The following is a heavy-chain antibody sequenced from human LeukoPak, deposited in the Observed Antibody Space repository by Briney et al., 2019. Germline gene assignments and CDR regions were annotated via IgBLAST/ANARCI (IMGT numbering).Heavy chain of an antibody. CDR1: GFTFSSYG. J-gene: IGHJ3*02. V-gene: IGHV3-30*19. D-gene: IGHD2-15*01. CDR3: ARDTQDIVVVVAEGEHAFDI. CDR2: ISYDGSNK. Sequence: LPGGSLRLSCVASGFTFSSYGMHWVRQAPGKGLEWVAVISYDGSNKYYADSVKGRFTISRDNSKNTLYLQMNSLRAEDTAVYYCARDTQDIVVVVAEGEHAFDIWGQGTMVTVSS.